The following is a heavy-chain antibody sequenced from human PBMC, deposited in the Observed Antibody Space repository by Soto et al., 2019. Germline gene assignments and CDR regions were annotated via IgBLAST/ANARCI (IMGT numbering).Heavy chain of an antibody. CDR2: ISGSGGST. J-gene: IGHJ6*02. V-gene: IGHV3-23*01. Sequence: EVQLLESGGGLVQPGGSLRLSCAASGFTFSSYAMSWVRQAPGKGLEWVSAISGSGGSTYYADSVKGRFTISRDNSRNTLYLQMNSLRAEDTAVYYCAKDPQPTYYYYGMDVWGQGTTVTVSS. CDR3: AKDPQPTYYYYGMDV. CDR1: GFTFSSYA. D-gene: IGHD2-2*01.